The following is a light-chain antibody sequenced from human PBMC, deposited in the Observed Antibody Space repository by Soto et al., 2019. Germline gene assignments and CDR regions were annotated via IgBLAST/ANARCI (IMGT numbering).Light chain of an antibody. Sequence: EIVLTQSPGTLSLSPGERATLSCRASQSVSSSYLAWYQQKPGQAPRLLIYGASSRATGIPDRFSGSGSGTDFTLTISRLEPEDFAVYYCQQYGSSLSTFGGGTK. V-gene: IGKV3-20*01. CDR1: QSVSSSY. CDR3: QQYGSSLST. CDR2: GAS. J-gene: IGKJ4*01.